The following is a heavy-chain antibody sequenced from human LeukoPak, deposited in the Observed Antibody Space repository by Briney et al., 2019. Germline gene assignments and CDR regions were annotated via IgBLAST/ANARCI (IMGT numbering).Heavy chain of an antibody. D-gene: IGHD5-12*01. CDR2: IRSKAYGGTT. CDR3: TRDIVGTITSDH. CDR1: AFTFSSYG. J-gene: IGHJ4*02. Sequence: GGSLRLSCAASAFTFSSYGMHWVRQAPGKGLEWVGFIRSKAYGGTTEYAASVKGRFTISRDDSKSIAYLQMNSLKTEDTAVYYCTRDIVGTITSDHWGQGTLVTVSS. V-gene: IGHV3-49*04.